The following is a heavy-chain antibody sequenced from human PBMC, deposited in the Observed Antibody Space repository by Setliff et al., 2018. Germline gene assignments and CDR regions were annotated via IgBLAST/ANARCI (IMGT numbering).Heavy chain of an antibody. D-gene: IGHD3-10*01. CDR1: GGSISSSSYY. CDR3: ARRETYYNLLCCYYAY. V-gene: IGHV4-39*07. CDR2: IYYIGST. J-gene: IGHJ4*02. Sequence: PSETLSLTCTVSGGSISSSSYYWGWIRQPPGKGLEWIGSIYYIGSTYYNPSLKSRVTISVDTSKNQFSLKLSSVTAADTAVYYCARRETYYNLLCCYYAYWGQGTLVTVSS.